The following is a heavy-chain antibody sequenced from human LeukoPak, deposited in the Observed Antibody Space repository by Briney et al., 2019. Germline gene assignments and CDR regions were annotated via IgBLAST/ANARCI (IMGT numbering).Heavy chain of an antibody. Sequence: GGSLRLSCAASGLIFSHYSMNWVRQAPGKGLEWVSSISGSSSYKYHADSVKGRFTISRDNAKRSLYLQMNSLRAEDTAVYYCARDEEEYCSGGSCSSFRYWGQGTLVTISS. CDR2: ISGSSSYK. V-gene: IGHV3-21*01. CDR1: GLIFSHYS. D-gene: IGHD2-15*01. J-gene: IGHJ4*02. CDR3: ARDEEEYCSGGSCSSFRY.